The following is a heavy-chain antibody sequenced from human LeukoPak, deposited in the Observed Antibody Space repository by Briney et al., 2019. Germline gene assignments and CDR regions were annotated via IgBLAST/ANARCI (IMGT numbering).Heavy chain of an antibody. CDR1: GYTFTSYG. D-gene: IGHD3-22*01. CDR2: ISAYNGNT. V-gene: IGHV1-18*01. J-gene: IGHJ4*02. CDR3: AREQKLDSSGYYLDY. Sequence: GASVKVSCKASGYTFTSYGISWVRQAPGQGLEWMGWISAYNGNTNYAQKLQGRVTMTTDTSTSTAYMELSSLRSEDTAVYYCAREQKLDSSGYYLDYWGQGTLVTVSS.